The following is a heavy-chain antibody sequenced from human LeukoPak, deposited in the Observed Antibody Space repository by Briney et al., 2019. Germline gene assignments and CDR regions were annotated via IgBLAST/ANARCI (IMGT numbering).Heavy chain of an antibody. Sequence: SETLSLTCTVSGGSMSSYYWAWIRQSPGKGLEWIGYIYYSGSTNYNPSLKSRVTMSVDTSKNQFSLKLTSVTAADTAVYYCARHGQVWLMCLDVWGKGATVTVSS. CDR2: IYYSGST. CDR1: GGSMSSYY. J-gene: IGHJ6*04. CDR3: ARHGQVWLMCLDV. D-gene: IGHD5-18*01. V-gene: IGHV4-59*08.